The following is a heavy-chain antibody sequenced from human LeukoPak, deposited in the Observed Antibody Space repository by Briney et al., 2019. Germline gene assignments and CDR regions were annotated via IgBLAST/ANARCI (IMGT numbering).Heavy chain of an antibody. D-gene: IGHD3-22*01. V-gene: IGHV3-33*01. Sequence: PGGSLRLSCAASGFTFSSYGMHWVRQAPGKGLEWVAVIWYDGSNKYYADSVKGRFTISRDNSKNTLYLQMNSLRAEDTAVYYCARKGDYDSSADYWGQGTLVTVSS. CDR2: IWYDGSNK. CDR1: GFTFSSYG. J-gene: IGHJ4*02. CDR3: ARKGDYDSSADY.